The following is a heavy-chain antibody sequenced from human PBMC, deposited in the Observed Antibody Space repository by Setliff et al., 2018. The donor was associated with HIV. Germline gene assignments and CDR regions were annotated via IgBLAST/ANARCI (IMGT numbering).Heavy chain of an antibody. J-gene: IGHJ6*02. CDR2: INPSGGST. CDR3: ARTYYNFWSGDYYYYGMDV. V-gene: IGHV1-46*01. D-gene: IGHD3-3*01. Sequence: ASVKVSCKASGYTFTSYYMHWVRQAPGQGLEWMGIINPSGGSTSYAQKFQGRITMTRDTSTSTVYMELSSLRSEDTAVYYCARTYYNFWSGDYYYYGMDVWGQGTTVTVSS. CDR1: GYTFTSYY.